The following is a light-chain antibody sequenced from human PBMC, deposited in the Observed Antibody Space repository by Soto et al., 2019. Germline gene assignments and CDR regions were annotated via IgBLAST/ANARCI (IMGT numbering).Light chain of an antibody. V-gene: IGKV1-5*03. CDR2: ATS. CDR1: QSISIL. J-gene: IGKJ1*01. CDR3: QHYNDFSWT. Sequence: DIHLTQSPSTLSASVGDRVTITCRASQSISILLAWYQHKPGKAPNLLIYATSTLETGVSSRFSGSGSGTEFTLTISSLQPDDSETYYCQHYNDFSWTFGQGTKVEIK.